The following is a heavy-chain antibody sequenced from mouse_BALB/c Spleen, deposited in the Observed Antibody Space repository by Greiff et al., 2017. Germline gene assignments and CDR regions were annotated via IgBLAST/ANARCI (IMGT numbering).Heavy chain of an antibody. CDR2: IDPYNGGT. J-gene: IGHJ3*01. CDR1: GYAFTSYN. Sequence: EVKLMESGPELVKPGASVKVSCKASGYAFTSYNMYWVKQSHGKSLEWIGYIDPYNGGTSYNQKFKGKATLTVDKSSSTAYMHLNSLTSEDSAVYYCAREGYDYEGGYWGQGTLVTVSA. V-gene: IGHV1S135*01. CDR3: AREGYDYEGGY. D-gene: IGHD2-4*01.